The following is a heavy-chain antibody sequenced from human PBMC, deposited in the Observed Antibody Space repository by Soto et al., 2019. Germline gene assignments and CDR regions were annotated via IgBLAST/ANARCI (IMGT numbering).Heavy chain of an antibody. V-gene: IGHV3-30-3*01. Sequence: GWSLRLSCAASGFTFSSYAMHWVRQAPGKGLEWVAVISYDGSNKYYADSVKGRFTISRDNSKNTLYLQMNSLRAEDTAVYYCARVAAAGPSFYGMDVWGQGTTV. CDR3: ARVAAAGPSFYGMDV. D-gene: IGHD6-13*01. J-gene: IGHJ6*02. CDR2: ISYDGSNK. CDR1: GFTFSSYA.